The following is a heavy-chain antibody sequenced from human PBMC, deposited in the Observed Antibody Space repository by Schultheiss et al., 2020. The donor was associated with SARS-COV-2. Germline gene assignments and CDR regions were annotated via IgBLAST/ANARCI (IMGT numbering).Heavy chain of an antibody. J-gene: IGHJ6*02. CDR1: GFTVSSNY. V-gene: IGHV3-53*01. CDR3: AKDWSSSSIYYYYGMDV. Sequence: GGSLRLSCAASGFTVSSNYMSWVRQAPGKGLEWVSVIYSGGSTYYADSVKGRFTISRHNSKNTLYLQMNSLRAEDTAVYYCAKDWSSSSIYYYYGMDVWGQGTTVTVSS. D-gene: IGHD6-6*01. CDR2: IYSGGST.